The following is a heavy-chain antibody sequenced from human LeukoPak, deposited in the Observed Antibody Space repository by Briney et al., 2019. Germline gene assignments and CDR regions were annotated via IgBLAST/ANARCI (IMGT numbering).Heavy chain of an antibody. J-gene: IGHJ5*02. CDR2: IYDYGTT. Sequence: SETLSLTCNVSGGSIINYYWTWVRQPPGKGLEWIGYIYDYGTTNYNPSLKSRVTISVDTSKNQFSLSLASVTAADTAVYYCARHVRIHAGSYYNNYNWFDPWGQGTLVTVSS. CDR3: ARHVRIHAGSYYNNYNWFDP. D-gene: IGHD3-10*01. V-gene: IGHV4-59*08. CDR1: GGSIINYY.